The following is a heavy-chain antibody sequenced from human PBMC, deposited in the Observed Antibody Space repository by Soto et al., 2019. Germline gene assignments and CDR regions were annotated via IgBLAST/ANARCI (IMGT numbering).Heavy chain of an antibody. Sequence: SVKVSCKASGGTFSSYAISWVRQAPGQGLEWMGGIIPIFGTANYAQKFQGRVTITADESTSTAYMELSSLRSEDTAVYYCARDRVATILSGYYYGMDVWGQGTTVTVSS. J-gene: IGHJ6*02. V-gene: IGHV1-69*13. D-gene: IGHD5-12*01. CDR2: IIPIFGTA. CDR3: ARDRVATILSGYYYGMDV. CDR1: GGTFSSYA.